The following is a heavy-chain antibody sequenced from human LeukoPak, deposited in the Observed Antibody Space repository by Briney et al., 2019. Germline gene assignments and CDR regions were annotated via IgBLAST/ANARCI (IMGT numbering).Heavy chain of an antibody. CDR3: ARDRDSGSYVWGNY. Sequence: GGSLRLSCAASGFTFSSYGMHWVRQAPGKGLEWVAVIWYDGSNKYYADSVRGRFTISRDNSKNTLYLQMNSLRAEDTAVYYCARDRDSGSYVWGNYWGQGTLVTVSS. CDR1: GFTFSSYG. CDR2: IWYDGSNK. V-gene: IGHV3-33*01. J-gene: IGHJ4*02. D-gene: IGHD1-26*01.